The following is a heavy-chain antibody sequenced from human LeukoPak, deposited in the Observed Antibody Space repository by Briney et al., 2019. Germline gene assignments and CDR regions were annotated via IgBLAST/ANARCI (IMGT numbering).Heavy chain of an antibody. CDR2: ISGSGGST. Sequence: GGSLRLSCAASGFTFSSYAMSWVRQAPGKGLEWVSAISGSGGSTYYADSVKGRFTISRDNAKNSLYLQMSSLRAEDTAVYYCARSGSGSYPDYWGQGTLVTVSS. J-gene: IGHJ4*02. D-gene: IGHD3-10*01. V-gene: IGHV3-23*01. CDR1: GFTFSSYA. CDR3: ARSGSGSYPDY.